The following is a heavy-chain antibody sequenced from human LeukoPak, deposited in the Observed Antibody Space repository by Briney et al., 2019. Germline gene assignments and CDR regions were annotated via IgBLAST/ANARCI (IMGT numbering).Heavy chain of an antibody. V-gene: IGHV3-53*01. Sequence: GGSLRLSCAASGITVSSNYMSWVRQAPGKGLEWVSVMYSGGNTYYADSVKGRFTISRDKSKNTLYLQMNSLRAEDTAVYYCARGIGSTVFFDHWGQGTLVTVAS. J-gene: IGHJ4*02. CDR2: MYSGGNT. CDR3: ARGIGSTVFFDH. D-gene: IGHD4-11*01. CDR1: GITVSSNY.